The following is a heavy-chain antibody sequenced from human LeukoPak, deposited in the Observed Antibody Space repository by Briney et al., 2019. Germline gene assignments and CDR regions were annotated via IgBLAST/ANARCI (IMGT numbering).Heavy chain of an antibody. CDR3: AGLDRDWFDP. V-gene: IGHV4-39*07. CDR2: MHYSGST. Sequence: SETLSLTCIISGGSISSSSYYWGWIRQPPGKGLEWIASMHYSGSTFYNPSLKSRVTISVDTSKNQFSLKLSSVTAADTAVYYCAGLDRDWFDPWGQGTLVTVSS. CDR1: GGSISSSSYY. J-gene: IGHJ5*02. D-gene: IGHD3-10*01.